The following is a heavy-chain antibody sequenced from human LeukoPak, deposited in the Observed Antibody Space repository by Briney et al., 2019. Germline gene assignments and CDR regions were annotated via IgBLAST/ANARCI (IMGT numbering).Heavy chain of an antibody. V-gene: IGHV3-23*01. CDR1: GFTFSNYA. J-gene: IGHJ5*01. D-gene: IGHD2-15*01. CDR3: ARGTLEHCSGASCYPLDS. CDR2: VTGSGGDA. Sequence: GGSLRLSCAASGFTFSNYAMSWVRQTPGKGLECVSVVTGSGGDAYYTGSVNGRFTISRDNSKNTLYLQMNSLRAEDTAVYYCARGTLEHCSGASCYPLDSWGQGTLVTVSS.